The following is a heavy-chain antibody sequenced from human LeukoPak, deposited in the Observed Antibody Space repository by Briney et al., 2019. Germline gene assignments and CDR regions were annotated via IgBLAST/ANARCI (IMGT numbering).Heavy chain of an antibody. J-gene: IGHJ6*02. CDR1: GFTFSIYA. CDR3: AKARNSNYYYYGMDF. D-gene: IGHD1-7*01. Sequence: GGSLRLSCAASGFTFSIYAMSWVRQAPGKGLERVSTISGSGGSTYFANSVRGRFTISRDNSKNTLYLQMNSLRAEDTAVYYCAKARNSNYYYYGMDFWGQGTTVTVSS. CDR2: ISGSGGST. V-gene: IGHV3-23*01.